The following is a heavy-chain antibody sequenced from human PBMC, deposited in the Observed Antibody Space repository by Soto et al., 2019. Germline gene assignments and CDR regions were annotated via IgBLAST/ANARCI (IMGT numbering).Heavy chain of an antibody. CDR1: GGTFNNYV. V-gene: IGHV1-69*13. D-gene: IGHD2-2*02. J-gene: IGHJ5*02. Sequence: SVKVSCKASGGTFNNYVISWARQAPGQGLEWMGGIIPIFDTANYAQKFQGRITITADESTSTAYMELSSLRSEDTAVYYCARECPPGSTRCYIWGDWFDPWGQGTLVTVSS. CDR2: IIPIFDTA. CDR3: ARECPPGSTRCYIWGDWFDP.